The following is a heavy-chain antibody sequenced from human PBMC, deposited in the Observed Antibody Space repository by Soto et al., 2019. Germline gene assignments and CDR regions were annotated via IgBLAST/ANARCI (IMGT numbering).Heavy chain of an antibody. V-gene: IGHV1-2*04. Sequence: QVQLVQSGAEVKKPGASVKVSCKASGYTFTGYYMHWVRQAPGQGLERMGWINPNRGGTNYAQKYKGWVTMTRYTSISTDSMELSRLKSDDTTAYYCARYGRPWVPSVYYHCGMDVWGQGTTVTVSS. CDR2: INPNRGGT. J-gene: IGHJ6*02. D-gene: IGHD1-26*01. CDR1: GYTFTGYY. CDR3: ARYGRPWVPSVYYHCGMDV.